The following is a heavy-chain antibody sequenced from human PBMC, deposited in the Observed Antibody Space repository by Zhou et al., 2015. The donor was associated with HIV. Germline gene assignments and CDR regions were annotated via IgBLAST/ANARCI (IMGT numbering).Heavy chain of an antibody. D-gene: IGHD3-10*01. J-gene: IGHJ4*02. CDR1: GYSFTSDY. CDR3: ASITMLSVR. V-gene: IGHV1-46*01. CDR2: INPGGSP. Sequence: QVQLVQSGAEVKSPGASVRLSCKTSGYSFTSDYMHWLRQAPGQGLEWMAFINPGGSPTYEQKFQGRVTLTRDTSAKTVYMDMRSLASEDTAIYYCASITMLSVRWGQGALVTVSS.